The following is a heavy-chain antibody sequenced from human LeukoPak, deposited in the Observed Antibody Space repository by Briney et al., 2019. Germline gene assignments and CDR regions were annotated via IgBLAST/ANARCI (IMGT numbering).Heavy chain of an antibody. CDR2: ISGSGGST. Sequence: GGSLRLSCAASGFTFSSYAMSWVRQAPGKGLEWVSAISGSGGSTYYADSVKGRFTISRDNSKNTLYLQMNSLRAEDTAVYYCAKDFSRFTPADNWFDPWGQGTLVTVSS. V-gene: IGHV3-23*01. CDR1: GFTFSSYA. J-gene: IGHJ5*02. CDR3: AKDFSRFTPADNWFDP. D-gene: IGHD3-3*01.